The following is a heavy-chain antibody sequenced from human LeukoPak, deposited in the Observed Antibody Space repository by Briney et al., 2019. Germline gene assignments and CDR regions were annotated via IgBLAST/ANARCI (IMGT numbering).Heavy chain of an antibody. D-gene: IGHD3-3*01. CDR2: INPSGGST. CDR3: ARPLGPGTIFGVANNWFDP. CDR1: RYTFTTYY. V-gene: IGHV1-46*01. Sequence: ASVKVSCKASRYTFTTYYMHWVRQAPGQGLEWMGIINPSGGSTSYAQKFQGRVTMTRDTSTSTVYMELSSLRSEDTAVYYCARPLGPGTIFGVANNWFDPWGQGTLVTVSS. J-gene: IGHJ5*02.